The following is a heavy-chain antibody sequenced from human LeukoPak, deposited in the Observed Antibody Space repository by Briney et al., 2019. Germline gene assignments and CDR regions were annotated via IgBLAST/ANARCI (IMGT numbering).Heavy chain of an antibody. CDR1: GYSISSGYY. Sequence: TSETLSLTCTVSGYSISSGYYWGWIRQPPGKGLEWIGSIYHSGSTYYNPSLKSRVTISVDTSKNQFSLKLSSVTAADTAVYYCARGKVAATPYNWFDPWGQGTLVTVSS. J-gene: IGHJ5*02. CDR2: IYHSGST. V-gene: IGHV4-38-2*02. CDR3: ARGKVAATPYNWFDP. D-gene: IGHD2-15*01.